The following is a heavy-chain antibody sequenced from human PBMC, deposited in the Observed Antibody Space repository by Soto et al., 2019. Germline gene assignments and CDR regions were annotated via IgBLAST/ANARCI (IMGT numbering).Heavy chain of an antibody. Sequence: EVQLAESGGGLVQPGGSLRLSCAASGFTFSSHWMSWVRQTPGKGLERVANIKQDGSEKYYVDSVKGRFTNSRDNAKNSRYLQMNSLRAEDTAVYYCARDSDSGTNPSVDSWGQGTLVTVSS. CDR3: ARDSDSGTNPSVDS. J-gene: IGHJ4*02. D-gene: IGHD1-1*01. CDR1: GFTFSSHW. V-gene: IGHV3-7*01. CDR2: IKQDGSEK.